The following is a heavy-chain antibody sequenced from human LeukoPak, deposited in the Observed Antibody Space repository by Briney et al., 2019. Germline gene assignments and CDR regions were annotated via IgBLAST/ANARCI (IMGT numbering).Heavy chain of an antibody. CDR1: GFTFSSYS. Sequence: PGGSLRLSWAAVGFTFSSYSMNWVREAPGKWLEWGSGISSIISDIYYTGSVKGRFTISRGNAKTSLYLKMNSLRAEDTAVYYCARVKGQETGYYNPWYYYYYMDVWGKGTTVTVSS. V-gene: IGHV3-21*01. D-gene: IGHD3-9*01. CDR3: ARVKGQETGYYNPWYYYYYMDV. J-gene: IGHJ6*03. CDR2: ISSIISDI.